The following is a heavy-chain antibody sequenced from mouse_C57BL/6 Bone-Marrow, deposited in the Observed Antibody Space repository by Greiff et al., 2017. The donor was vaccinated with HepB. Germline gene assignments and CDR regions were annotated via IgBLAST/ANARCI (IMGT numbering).Heavy chain of an antibody. V-gene: IGHV1-52*01. J-gene: IGHJ4*01. CDR3: ALGYDYPYYAMDY. Sequence: VQLQQPGAELVRPGSSVKLSCKASGYTFTSYWMHWVKQRPIQGLEWIGNIDPSDSETHYNQKFKDKATLTVDKSSSTAYMQLSSLTSEDSAVYYCALGYDYPYYAMDYWGQGTSVTVSS. D-gene: IGHD2-4*01. CDR1: GYTFTSYW. CDR2: IDPSDSET.